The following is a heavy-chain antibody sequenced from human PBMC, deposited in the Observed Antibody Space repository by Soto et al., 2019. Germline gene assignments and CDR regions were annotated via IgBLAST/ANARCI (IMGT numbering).Heavy chain of an antibody. Sequence: QVQLVQSGAEVKKPGASVKVSCKASGYTFTSYGIRWVRQAPGQGLEWMGWTSAYNRNTNYAQKLQGRVTMTTDTTTRTAYMELRRLRTDGTGMDYWAIRQWLVGADDYVMDGWGQGTTVTVSS. V-gene: IGHV1-18*01. CDR3: AIRQWLVGADDYVMDG. D-gene: IGHD6-19*01. J-gene: IGHJ6*02. CDR1: GYTFTSYG. CDR2: TSAYNRNT.